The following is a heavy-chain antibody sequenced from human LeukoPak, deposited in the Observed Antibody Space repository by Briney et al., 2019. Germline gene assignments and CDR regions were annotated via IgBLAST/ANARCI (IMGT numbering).Heavy chain of an antibody. J-gene: IGHJ6*02. Sequence: SETLSHTCTVSGGSISSYYWSWIRQPAGKGLEWIGCIYPSGSTHYHPSLKSRVTMSVDTSKNQFSLKLSSVTAADTAVYYCARDGALSTRRYYYYYGMDVWGQGTTVTVSS. CDR1: GGSISSYY. V-gene: IGHV4-4*07. CDR2: IYPSGST. D-gene: IGHD2-2*01. CDR3: ARDGALSTRRYYYYYGMDV.